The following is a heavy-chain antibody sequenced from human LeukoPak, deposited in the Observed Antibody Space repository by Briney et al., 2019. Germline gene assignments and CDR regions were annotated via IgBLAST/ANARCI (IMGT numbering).Heavy chain of an antibody. CDR1: GGSISSYY. V-gene: IGHV4-4*07. Sequence: PSETLSLTCTVSGGSISSYYWSWIRQPAGKGLEWIGRIYTSGSTNYNPSLKGRVTMSVDTSKNQFSLKLSSVTAADTAVYYCARDGTGTTSFDYYYGMDVWGQGTTVTVSS. J-gene: IGHJ6*02. D-gene: IGHD1-1*01. CDR2: IYTSGST. CDR3: ARDGTGTTSFDYYYGMDV.